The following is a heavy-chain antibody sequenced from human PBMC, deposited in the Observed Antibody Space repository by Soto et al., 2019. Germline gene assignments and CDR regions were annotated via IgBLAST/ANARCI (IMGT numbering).Heavy chain of an antibody. CDR2: ISGGGNDA. CDR1: GFTFSSYA. Sequence: SLRLSCAASGFTFSSYAMSWVRQAPGKGLEWVSSISGGGNDAYYADSVKGRFTISRDNSRNTLYLQMNSLRADDTAVHYCARSLFLASTGIEPFDFWGQGTLVTVSS. CDR3: ARSLFLASTGIEPFDF. J-gene: IGHJ4*02. V-gene: IGHV3-23*01. D-gene: IGHD6-13*01.